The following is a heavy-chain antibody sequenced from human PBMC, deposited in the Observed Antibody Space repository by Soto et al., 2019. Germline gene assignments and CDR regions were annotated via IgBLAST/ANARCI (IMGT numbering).Heavy chain of an antibody. CDR3: AKGYCSFTSCYYFEY. D-gene: IGHD2-2*01. CDR1: GFDASVNY. V-gene: IGHV3-53*01. Sequence: GGSLRLSCAASGFDASVNYMTWVRQAPGKGLEWVSAINSAGSTYYADSVKGRFTISRDNSKNTLYLQMSSLRAEDTAVYYCAKGYCSFTSCYYFEYWGQGALVTVSS. CDR2: INSAGST. J-gene: IGHJ4*02.